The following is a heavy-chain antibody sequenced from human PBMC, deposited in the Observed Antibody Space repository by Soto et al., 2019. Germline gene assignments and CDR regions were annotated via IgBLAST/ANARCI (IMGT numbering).Heavy chain of an antibody. D-gene: IGHD6-19*01. Sequence: GGSLRLSCAASGFTFSSYSMNWVRQAPGKGLEWVSYISSSSSTIYYADSVEGRFTISRDNAKNSLYLQMNSLRAEDTAVYYCARSVAGHFDYWGQGALVTVSS. CDR2: ISSSSSTI. V-gene: IGHV3-48*01. J-gene: IGHJ4*02. CDR1: GFTFSSYS. CDR3: ARSVAGHFDY.